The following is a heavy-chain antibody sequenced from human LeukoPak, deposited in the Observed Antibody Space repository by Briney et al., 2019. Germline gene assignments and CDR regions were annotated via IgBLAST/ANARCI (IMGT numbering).Heavy chain of an antibody. CDR3: AKPLHDHDIYDS. D-gene: IGHD3-9*01. CDR1: GSTFSRYV. V-gene: IGHV3-23*01. CDR2: ISVSGDRA. J-gene: IGHJ4*02. Sequence: GGSLRLSCAASGSTFSRYVMNWVRQAPGKGLEWVSAISVSGDRAYYADSVKGRFTISRDNAKNTLYLQMNSLRVEDTAMYFCAKPLHDHDIYDSWGQGTLVTVSS.